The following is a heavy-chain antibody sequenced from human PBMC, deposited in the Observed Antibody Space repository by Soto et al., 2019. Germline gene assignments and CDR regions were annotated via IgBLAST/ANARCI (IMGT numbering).Heavy chain of an antibody. CDR2: IYWDYDK. CDR3: ALTLYGSSSDWYFDL. V-gene: IGHV2-5*02. J-gene: IGHJ2*01. Sequence: QITLKESGPTLVKPTQPLTLTCTFSGFSLSTSGVGVGWIRQPPGKALEWLPLIYWDYDKRYSPSLKSRLTITKETSKNQVVLTMANMDPVDTATSSCALTLYGSSSDWYFDLWGRGTLVTVSS. D-gene: IGHD6-6*01. CDR1: GFSLSTSGVG.